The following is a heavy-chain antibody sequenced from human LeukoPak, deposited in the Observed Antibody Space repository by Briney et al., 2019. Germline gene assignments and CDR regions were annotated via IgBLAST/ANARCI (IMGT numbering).Heavy chain of an antibody. CDR3: AKAQRFLEWSRYYFDY. D-gene: IGHD3-3*01. CDR2: IRYDGSNK. Sequence: GGSLRLSCAASGFTFSSYGMHWVRQAPGKGLEWVAFIRYDGSNKYYADSVKGRFTISRDNSKNTLYLQMNSLRAEDTAVYYCAKAQRFLEWSRYYFDYWGQGTLVTVSS. J-gene: IGHJ4*02. CDR1: GFTFSSYG. V-gene: IGHV3-30*02.